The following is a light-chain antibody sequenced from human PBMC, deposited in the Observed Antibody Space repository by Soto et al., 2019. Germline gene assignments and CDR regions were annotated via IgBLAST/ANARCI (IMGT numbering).Light chain of an antibody. Sequence: DVQMTQSPSSLSASVGDRVTITCRASQRVRTSLNWYQQKPGKAPKFLIYDASSLQSVVPSRFSGSGSGTVFTLTISKLQPEDFATYYYQQSYSVPPTFGQGTKLEI. CDR2: DAS. CDR3: QQSYSVPPT. J-gene: IGKJ2*01. V-gene: IGKV1-39*01. CDR1: QRVRTS.